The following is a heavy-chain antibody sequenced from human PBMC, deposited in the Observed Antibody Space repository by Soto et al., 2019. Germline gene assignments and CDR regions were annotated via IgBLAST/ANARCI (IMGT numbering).Heavy chain of an antibody. J-gene: IGHJ4*02. CDR1: GYTFTSYA. Sequence: QVQLVQSGAEEKKPGASVKVSCKASGYTFTSYAMHWVRQAPGQRLEWMGWINAGNGNTKYSQKFQGRVTITRDTSASTAYMELSSQRSEDTAVYYCARGSGYYYWDDYWGQGTLVTVSS. D-gene: IGHD3-22*01. CDR2: INAGNGNT. V-gene: IGHV1-3*05. CDR3: ARGSGYYYWDDY.